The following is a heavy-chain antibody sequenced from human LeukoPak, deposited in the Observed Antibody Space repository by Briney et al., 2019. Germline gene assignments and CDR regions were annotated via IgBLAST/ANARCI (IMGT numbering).Heavy chain of an antibody. CDR2: IYYSGTT. CDR1: GGSISSYY. J-gene: IGHJ5*02. Sequence: KGSETLSLTCTVSGGSISSYYWSWIRQPPGKGLEWIGYIYYSGTTNYNPSLKSRATISVDTSKNQFSLKLSSVTAADTAVYYCARDVIGSGWFDPWGQGTLVIVSS. V-gene: IGHV4-59*01. D-gene: IGHD3-16*02. CDR3: ARDVIGSGWFDP.